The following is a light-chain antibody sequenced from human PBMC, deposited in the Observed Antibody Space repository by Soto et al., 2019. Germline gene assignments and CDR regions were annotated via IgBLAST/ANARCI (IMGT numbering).Light chain of an antibody. CDR2: AAS. CDR1: ESISRH. Sequence: DIQMTQSPSSLSASVGDRVTITCRASESISRHLNWYQQKPGKAPKLLIYAASSLQNGVPSRFRGSGSGTDFTLTITNLQPEDFATYYCQQTYSTLSITFGQGTRLDI. V-gene: IGKV1-39*01. CDR3: QQTYSTLSIT. J-gene: IGKJ5*01.